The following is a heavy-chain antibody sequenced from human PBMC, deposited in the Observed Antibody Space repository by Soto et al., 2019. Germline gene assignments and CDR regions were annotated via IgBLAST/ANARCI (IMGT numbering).Heavy chain of an antibody. Sequence: EVQLLESGGGGVQPGGSLRLSCAASGFIFSAYAMTWVRQTPGKGLEWVSAITSSGSSTYFADSLKGRITISRDNSKNTLSLKMDSLRVEDTAIYYCAKGVEGYVVSSFDSWGQGALVTVSS. J-gene: IGHJ4*02. CDR1: GFIFSAYA. CDR3: AKGVEGYVVSSFDS. CDR2: ITSSGSST. D-gene: IGHD5-12*01. V-gene: IGHV3-23*01.